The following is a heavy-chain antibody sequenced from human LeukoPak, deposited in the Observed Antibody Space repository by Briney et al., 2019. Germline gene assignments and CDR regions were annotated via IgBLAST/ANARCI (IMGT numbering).Heavy chain of an antibody. D-gene: IGHD3-3*01. V-gene: IGHV3-21*01. Sequence: GGSLRLSCAASGFTFSSYSMNWVRQAPGKGLEWVSSISSSSSYIYYADSVKGRFTISRDNAKNSLYLQMNSLRAEDTAVYYCAKDIDFLSGSASYFDYWGQGTLVTVSS. CDR2: ISSSSSYI. CDR3: AKDIDFLSGSASYFDY. J-gene: IGHJ4*02. CDR1: GFTFSSYS.